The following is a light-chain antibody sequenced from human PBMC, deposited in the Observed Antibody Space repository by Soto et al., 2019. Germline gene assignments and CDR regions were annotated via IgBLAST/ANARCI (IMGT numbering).Light chain of an antibody. Sequence: IQMTQSPSTLSASVGGRVTITCRASQSISSWLAWYQQKPGKAPNLLIYKASSLESGVPSRFSGSGSGTEFTLTISSLQPDDFATYYCQKYNSYPWTFGQGTKVDI. V-gene: IGKV1-5*03. CDR1: QSISSW. J-gene: IGKJ1*01. CDR3: QKYNSYPWT. CDR2: KAS.